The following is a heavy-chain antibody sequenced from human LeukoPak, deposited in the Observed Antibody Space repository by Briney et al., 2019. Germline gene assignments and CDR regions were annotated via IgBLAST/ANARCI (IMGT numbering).Heavy chain of an antibody. V-gene: IGHV3-21*01. Sequence: NPGGSLRLSCAASAFTFSSYSMNWVRQAPGKGLEWVSSISSSSTYIYYADSVKGRFTISRDNAKNSLSLQMNSLRAEDTAVYYCAREALNMYYGMDVWGQGTTVTVSS. CDR3: AREALNMYYGMDV. CDR2: ISSSSTYI. J-gene: IGHJ6*02. CDR1: AFTFSSYS. D-gene: IGHD1/OR15-1a*01.